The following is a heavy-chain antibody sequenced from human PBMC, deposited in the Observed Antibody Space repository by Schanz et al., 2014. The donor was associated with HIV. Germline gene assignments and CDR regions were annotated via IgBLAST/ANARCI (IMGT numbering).Heavy chain of an antibody. D-gene: IGHD3-22*01. J-gene: IGHJ4*02. CDR3: AKPEYDSSGNSQSHFDY. CDR2: ISGSDGDT. CDR1: GFTFSDHY. V-gene: IGHV3-23*04. Sequence: EVQLVESGGGLVQPGGSLRLSCAASGFTFSDHYMDWVRQAPGKGLDWVSTISGSDGDTYYADSVKGRFTISRDNSKNTLYLQMTTLRTEDTAVYYCAKPEYDSSGNSQSHFDYWGQGTLVTVSS.